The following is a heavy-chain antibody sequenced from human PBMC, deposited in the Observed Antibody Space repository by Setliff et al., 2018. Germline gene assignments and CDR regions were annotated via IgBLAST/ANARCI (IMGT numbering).Heavy chain of an antibody. CDR2: IKSKADGGTA. J-gene: IGHJ4*02. CDR1: GFTFSDAW. V-gene: IGHV3-15*01. Sequence: GGSLRLSCAASGFTFSDAWMNWVRQAPGKGLEWVGRIKSKADGGTADFAAPVKGRFTISRDDSKNTMSLQMNSLKTEDTALYFCATRLGDFWGQGTLVTVSS. CDR3: ATRLGDF.